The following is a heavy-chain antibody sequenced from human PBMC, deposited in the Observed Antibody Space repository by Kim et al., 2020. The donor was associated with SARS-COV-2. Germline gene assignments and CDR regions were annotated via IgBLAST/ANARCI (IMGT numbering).Heavy chain of an antibody. J-gene: IGHJ4*02. CDR3: ARAPNDFWSGYPYYFDY. Sequence: SETLSLTCPVSGGSVSSGSYFWSWIRQPPGKGLEWIGYIYYSGNTNYNPSLKSRVTMSVDTSKNQFSLKLRSVTAADTAVYHCARAPNDFWSGYPYYFDYWGQGTLVTVSS. CDR2: IYYSGNT. V-gene: IGHV4-61*01. D-gene: IGHD3-3*01. CDR1: GGSVSSGSYF.